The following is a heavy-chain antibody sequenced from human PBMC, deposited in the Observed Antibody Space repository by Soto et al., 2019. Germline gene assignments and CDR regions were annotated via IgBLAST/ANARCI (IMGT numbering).Heavy chain of an antibody. D-gene: IGHD1-1*01. J-gene: IGHJ6*02. CDR3: AKDGGTGTTPDYYYYGMDV. CDR2: ISYDGSNK. V-gene: IGHV3-30*18. Sequence: GGSLRLSCASSGLTFSSYGMHWVRQAPGKGLEWVAVISYDGSNKYYADSVKGRFTISRHNSKNTLYLQMNSLRAEDTAVYYCAKDGGTGTTPDYYYYGMDVWGQGTTVTVSS. CDR1: GLTFSSYG.